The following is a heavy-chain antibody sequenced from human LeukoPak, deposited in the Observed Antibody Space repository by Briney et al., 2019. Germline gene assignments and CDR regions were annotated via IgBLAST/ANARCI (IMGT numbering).Heavy chain of an antibody. D-gene: IGHD1-26*01. Sequence: GGSLRLSCAASGFSFSDFYMSWIRQAQGMGLEWISYIGTRSNPIYYADSVKGRFTISRDDAKNSLYLQMNSLRDEDTAVYFCAREARGSGRDFDYWGQGILVTVSS. CDR1: GFSFSDFY. J-gene: IGHJ4*02. CDR3: AREARGSGRDFDY. V-gene: IGHV3-11*01. CDR2: IGTRSNPI.